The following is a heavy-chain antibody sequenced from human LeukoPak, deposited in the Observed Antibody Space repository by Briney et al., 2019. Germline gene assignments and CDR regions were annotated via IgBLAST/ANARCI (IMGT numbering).Heavy chain of an antibody. D-gene: IGHD2-2*02. V-gene: IGHV4-59*02. CDR2: IYHSGTT. J-gene: IGHJ5*02. Sequence: SETLSLTCAVSGGSVNDYYWSWIRQPPGKGLEWIGYIYHSGTTNFNPSLRSRVAVSIDTSKNQFSLKLSSVTAADTAVYYCARGPIWHRKFDPWGQGTLVTVSS. CDR3: ARGPIWHRKFDP. CDR1: GGSVNDYY.